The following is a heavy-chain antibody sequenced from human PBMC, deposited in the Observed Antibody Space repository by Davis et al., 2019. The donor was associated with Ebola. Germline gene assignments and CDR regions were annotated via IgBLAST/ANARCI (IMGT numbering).Heavy chain of an antibody. CDR2: IYYTEST. Sequence: LSCTVSGGSISSYYWSWIRQPPGKGLEWIGYIYYTESTNYNPSLKSRVTISVDMSKNQFSLKMTSVTAADTAVYYCARGAHYYDSSGYDSWGQGTLVTVSS. J-gene: IGHJ4*02. CDR1: GGSISSYY. V-gene: IGHV4-59*01. D-gene: IGHD3-22*01. CDR3: ARGAHYYDSSGYDS.